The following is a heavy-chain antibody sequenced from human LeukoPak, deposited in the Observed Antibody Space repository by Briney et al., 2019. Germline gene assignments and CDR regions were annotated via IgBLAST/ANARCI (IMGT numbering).Heavy chain of an antibody. V-gene: IGHV4-34*01. Sequence: KTSETLSLTCAVYGGSFSGYYWSWIRQPPGKGLEWIGEINHSGSTNYNPSLKSRVTISVDTSKNQFSLKLSSVTAADTAVYYCARGPTYYDILTGPDDAFDIWGQGTMVTVSS. CDR3: ARGPTYYDILTGPDDAFDI. J-gene: IGHJ3*02. D-gene: IGHD3-9*01. CDR2: INHSGST. CDR1: GGSFSGYY.